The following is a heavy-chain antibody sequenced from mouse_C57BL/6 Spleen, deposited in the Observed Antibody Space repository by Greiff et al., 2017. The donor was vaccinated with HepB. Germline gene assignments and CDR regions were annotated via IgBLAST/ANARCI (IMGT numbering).Heavy chain of an antibody. CDR2: INPSNGGT. V-gene: IGHV1-53*01. D-gene: IGHD1-1*01. J-gene: IGHJ2*01. CDR1: GYTFTSYW. CDR3: ARSPITTVVARDYFDY. Sequence: VQLQQPGTELVKPGASVKLSCKASGYTFTSYWMHWVKQRPGQGLEWIGNINPSNGGTNYNEKFKSKATLTVDKSSSTAYMQLSSLTSEDSAVYYCARSPITTVVARDYFDYWGQGTTLTVSS.